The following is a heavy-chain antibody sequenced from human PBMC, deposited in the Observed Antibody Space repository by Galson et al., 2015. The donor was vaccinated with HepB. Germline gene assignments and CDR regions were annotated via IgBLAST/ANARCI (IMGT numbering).Heavy chain of an antibody. CDR1: GYTFTSYG. Sequence: SVKVSCKASGYTFTSYGISWVRQAPGQGLEWMGWISAYNGNTNYAQKLQGRVTMTTDTSTSTAYMELRSLRSDDTAVYYCARDYRDYGDYGGFLWGQGTLVTVSS. V-gene: IGHV1-18*04. CDR2: ISAYNGNT. D-gene: IGHD4-17*01. CDR3: ARDYRDYGDYGGFL. J-gene: IGHJ4*02.